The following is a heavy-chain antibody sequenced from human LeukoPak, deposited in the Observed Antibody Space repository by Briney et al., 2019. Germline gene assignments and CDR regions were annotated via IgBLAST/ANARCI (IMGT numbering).Heavy chain of an antibody. CDR2: IYYSGST. J-gene: IGHJ4*02. Sequence: SETLSLTCTVSGGSISSYYWSWIRQPPGKGLEWIGYIYYSGSTNYNPSLKSRVTISVDTSKNQFSLKLSSVTAADTAVYYCARDRGYSSSRRYLDYWGQGTLVTVSS. CDR3: ARDRGYSSSRRYLDY. CDR1: GGSISSYY. V-gene: IGHV4-59*01. D-gene: IGHD6-6*01.